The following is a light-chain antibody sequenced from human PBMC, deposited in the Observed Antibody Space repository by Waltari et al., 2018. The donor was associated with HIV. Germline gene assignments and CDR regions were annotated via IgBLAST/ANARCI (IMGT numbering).Light chain of an antibody. CDR3: QMWDSTTDQEV. CDR1: HPETRT. J-gene: IGLJ3*02. V-gene: IGLV3-21*04. CDR2: HDG. Sequence: SDVLTQPPSVSVAPGGTARLSCAWSHPETRTLHWYQQKPGQAPVLVIYHDGDRPSGIPERFSGSNSGTSATLTISGVEVGDEADYYCQMWDSTTDQEVFGGGTKVTVL.